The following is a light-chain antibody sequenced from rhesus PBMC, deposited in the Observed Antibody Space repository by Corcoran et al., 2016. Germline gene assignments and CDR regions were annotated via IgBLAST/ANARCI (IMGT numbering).Light chain of an antibody. CDR1: QGISND. CDR3: QQGCGFALT. Sequence: DIQMTQSPSSLSASVGDRVTITCQASQGISNDLAWYQQKPGKVPKLLIYAASTLHSGIPSRFSGSASGTEFTLPLSRVQPEDFETWFCQQGCGFALTFGGGTKGEI. CDR2: AAS. V-gene: IGKV1-33*02. J-gene: IGKJ4*01.